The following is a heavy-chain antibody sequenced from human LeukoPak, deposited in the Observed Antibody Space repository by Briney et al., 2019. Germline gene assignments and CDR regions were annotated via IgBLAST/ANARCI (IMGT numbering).Heavy chain of an antibody. J-gene: IGHJ4*02. D-gene: IGHD5-18*01. CDR3: SSPYTTGYSYDFGY. V-gene: IGHV3-49*03. CDR1: GFTLGDYL. CDR2: IRSKTYRGTT. Sequence: GGSLRLSCTTPGFTLGDYLVSSFRQAPGKGLERVGFIRSKTYRGTTEYAASVKGRFTISRDDSRSIAYLQMNSLKTEDTAVYYCSSPYTTGYSYDFGYWGQGTLVTVSS.